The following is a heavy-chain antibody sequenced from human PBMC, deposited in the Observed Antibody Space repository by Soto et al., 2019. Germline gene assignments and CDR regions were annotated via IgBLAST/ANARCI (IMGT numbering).Heavy chain of an antibody. CDR3: ARGFNYYDSSGYYSGWYFDL. D-gene: IGHD3-22*01. Sequence: QVQLVESGGGLVKPGGSLRLSCAASGFTFSDYYMSWIRQAPGKGLEWVSYISSSSSYTNYADSVKGRFTISRDNAKKSLYLQMNGLRAEDTAVYYCARGFNYYDSSGYYSGWYFDLWGRGTLVTVSS. J-gene: IGHJ2*01. CDR2: ISSSSSYT. CDR1: GFTFSDYY. V-gene: IGHV3-11*05.